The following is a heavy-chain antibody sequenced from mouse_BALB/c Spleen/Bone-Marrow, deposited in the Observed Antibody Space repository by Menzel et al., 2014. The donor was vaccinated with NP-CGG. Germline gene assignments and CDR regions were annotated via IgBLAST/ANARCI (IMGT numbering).Heavy chain of an antibody. Sequence: QVHVKQSGPQLVRPGASVKISCKASGYSFTSYWMHWVKQRPGQGLEWIGMIDPSDSETRLNQKFKDKATVTVDKSSSTAYMQLSSPTSEDSAVYYCARVWDEGSYAMDYWGQGTSVTVSS. J-gene: IGHJ4*01. CDR3: ARVWDEGSYAMDY. V-gene: IGHV1S127*01. CDR1: GYSFTSYW. CDR2: IDPSDSET. D-gene: IGHD4-1*01.